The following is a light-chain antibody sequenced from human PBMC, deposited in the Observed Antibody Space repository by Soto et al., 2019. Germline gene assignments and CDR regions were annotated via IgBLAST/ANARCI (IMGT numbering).Light chain of an antibody. Sequence: DIHMTQSPSTLSASVGDRVTITCRASQSIDYWLAWYQQKPGKAPNLLIYDASSLKSGVPSRFSGSGSGTEFTLTISSLQPDDSATYYCQQYNDYLGTFGPGTKVDIK. CDR2: DAS. CDR1: QSIDYW. CDR3: QQYNDYLGT. J-gene: IGKJ3*01. V-gene: IGKV1-5*01.